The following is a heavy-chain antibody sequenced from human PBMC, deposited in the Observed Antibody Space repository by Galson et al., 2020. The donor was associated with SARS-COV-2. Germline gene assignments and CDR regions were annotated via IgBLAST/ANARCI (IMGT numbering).Heavy chain of an antibody. CDR3: TRSMFSSTWFGSARFGP. Sequence: ASETLSLTCTVSGGSIGRFYWSWIRQSPGKGLEWLGSIYYTGKTTYNPSLKSRLAMSVDTSKNQFSLELSSVTATDTPKYFCTRSMFSSTWFGSARFGPWGQGAPVTVSS. V-gene: IGHV4-59*08. D-gene: IGHD2-2*01. CDR2: IYYTGKT. CDR1: GGSIGRFY. J-gene: IGHJ5*02.